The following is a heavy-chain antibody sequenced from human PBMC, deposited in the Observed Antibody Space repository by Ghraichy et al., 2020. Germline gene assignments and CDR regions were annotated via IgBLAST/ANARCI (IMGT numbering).Heavy chain of an antibody. D-gene: IGHD2-21*02. CDR2: IYSGGST. J-gene: IGHJ3*02. CDR1: GFTVSSNY. Sequence: GGSLRLSCAASGFTVSSNYMSWVRQAPGKGLEWVSVIYSGGSTYYADSVKGRFTISRDNSKNTLYLQMNSLRAEDTAVYYCARGGIVVVTAAFDIWGQGTMVTVSS. CDR3: ARGGIVVVTAAFDI. V-gene: IGHV3-66*01.